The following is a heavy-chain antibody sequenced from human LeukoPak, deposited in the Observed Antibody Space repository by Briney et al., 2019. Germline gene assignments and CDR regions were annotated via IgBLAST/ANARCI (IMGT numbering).Heavy chain of an antibody. CDR1: GGSISSYY. CDR3: ARGGGYYDRDNTVFDY. D-gene: IGHD3-22*01. V-gene: IGHV4-59*01. CDR2: IYYSGST. Sequence: PSETLSLTCTVSGGSISSYYWSWIRQPPGKGLEWIGYIYYSGSTNYNPSLKSRVTISVDTSKNQFSLKLSSVTAADTAVYYCARGGGYYDRDNTVFDYWGQGTLVTVSS. J-gene: IGHJ4*02.